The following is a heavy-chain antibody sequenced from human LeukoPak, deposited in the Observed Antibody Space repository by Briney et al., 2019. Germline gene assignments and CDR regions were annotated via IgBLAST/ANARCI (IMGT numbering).Heavy chain of an antibody. CDR3: ARVGVIAAAGRWYFDY. J-gene: IGHJ4*02. CDR2: IIPIFGTP. CDR1: GYTFTGYY. V-gene: IGHV1-69*05. Sequence: ASVKVSCKASGYTFTGYYMHWVRQALGQGLEWMGGIIPIFGTPNYAQKFQGRVTITTDESTGTAYMELSSLRSEDTAVYYCARVGVIAAAGRWYFDYWGQGTLVTVSS. D-gene: IGHD6-13*01.